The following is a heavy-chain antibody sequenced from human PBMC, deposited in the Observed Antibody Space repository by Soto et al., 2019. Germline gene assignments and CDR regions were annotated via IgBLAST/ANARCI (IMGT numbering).Heavy chain of an antibody. J-gene: IGHJ4*02. CDR3: ATGSSTYCYDSSGYYFDY. D-gene: IGHD3-22*01. CDR2: FDPEDGET. Sequence: ASVKVSCKVSGYTLTELSMHWVRQAPGKGLEWMGGFDPEDGETIYSQKLQGRITMTEDTSTDTAYMELSRLRSEDTAVYYCATGSSTYCYDSSGYYFDYLGQGTLVTVSS. CDR1: GYTLTELS. V-gene: IGHV1-24*01.